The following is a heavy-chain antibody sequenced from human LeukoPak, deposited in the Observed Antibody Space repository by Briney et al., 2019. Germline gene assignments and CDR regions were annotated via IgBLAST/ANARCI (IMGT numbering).Heavy chain of an antibody. CDR1: GFTFSSYS. D-gene: IGHD3-3*01. V-gene: IGHV3-21*01. Sequence: GGSLRLSCAVSGFTFSSYSMNCVRQAPGKGLEWVSSISSSSSYIYYADSVKGRFTISRDNAKNSLYLQMNSLRAEDTAVYYCARVHYDFWSGYPYYFDYWGQGTLVTVSS. CDR2: ISSSSSYI. CDR3: ARVHYDFWSGYPYYFDY. J-gene: IGHJ4*02.